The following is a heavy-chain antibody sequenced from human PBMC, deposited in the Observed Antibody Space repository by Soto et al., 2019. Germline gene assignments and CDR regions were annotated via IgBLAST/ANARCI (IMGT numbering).Heavy chain of an antibody. CDR2: ISYDGSNK. Sequence: GGALRLYSAASGFTFSSYAMHWVRQAPGKGLEWVAVISYDGSNKYYADSVKGRFTISRDNSKNTLYLQMNSLRAEDTAVYYCARDLANSAQLRFLEWLSPPYYYYYGMDVWGQGTTVTVSS. V-gene: IGHV3-30-3*01. D-gene: IGHD3-3*01. CDR3: ARDLANSAQLRFLEWLSPPYYYYYGMDV. CDR1: GFTFSSYA. J-gene: IGHJ6*02.